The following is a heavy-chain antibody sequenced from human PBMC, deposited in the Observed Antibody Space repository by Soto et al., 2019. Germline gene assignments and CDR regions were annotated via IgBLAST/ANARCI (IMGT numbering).Heavy chain of an antibody. Sequence: QVQLVPSGAELKKPGSSVRVSCKISGDSFSSYAISWVQQAPGEGLEWVGGIIPIFETANYAQKFQGRVPITAVESTTTAYVEVTRLRPEDTAIFYCAASDSSSWQHDYWGQGTLITVSS. CDR1: GDSFSSYA. CDR2: IIPIFETA. CDR3: AASDSSSWQHDY. D-gene: IGHD6-13*01. V-gene: IGHV1-69*01. J-gene: IGHJ4*02.